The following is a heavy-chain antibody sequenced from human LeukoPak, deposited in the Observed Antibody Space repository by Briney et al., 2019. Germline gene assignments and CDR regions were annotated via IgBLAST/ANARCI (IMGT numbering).Heavy chain of an antibody. CDR2: ISGSGQNT. CDR3: AKDGHYDSSGN. V-gene: IGHV3-23*01. Sequence: GGSLRLSCAASGFSFDTYAMTWVRQAPGKGLEWVSSISGSGQNTYYADSVKGRFTISRDNSKNTLYLQMNSLRADDTAVYYCAKDGHYDSSGNWGQGTLVTVSS. CDR1: GFSFDTYA. J-gene: IGHJ4*02. D-gene: IGHD3-22*01.